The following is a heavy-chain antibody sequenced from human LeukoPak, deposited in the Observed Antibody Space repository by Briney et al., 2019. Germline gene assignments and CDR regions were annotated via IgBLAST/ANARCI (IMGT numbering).Heavy chain of an antibody. D-gene: IGHD4-17*01. Sequence: ASVKVSLKASGYTFTCYYIHWVRQAPGQGLEWMGWISAYNGNTNYAQKLQGKVTMPTETSTSTAYMELRSLRSDDTAVYYCAWGATVTLPNDYWGQGTLVTVSS. CDR2: ISAYNGNT. J-gene: IGHJ4*02. CDR1: GYTFTCYY. V-gene: IGHV1-18*04. CDR3: AWGATVTLPNDY.